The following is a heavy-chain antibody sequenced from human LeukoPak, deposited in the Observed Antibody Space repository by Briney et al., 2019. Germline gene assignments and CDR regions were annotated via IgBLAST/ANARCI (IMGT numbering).Heavy chain of an antibody. V-gene: IGHV3-33*01. CDR3: ARGSLSRYYYGMDV. J-gene: IGHJ6*02. D-gene: IGHD2-15*01. CDR2: IWYDGSNK. CDR1: GFTFSSYG. Sequence: GGSLRLSCAASGFTFSSYGMHWVRQAPGKGLEWVAVIWYDGSNKYYADSVKGRFTISRDNSKNTLYLQMNSLRAEDTAVYYCARGSLSRYYYGMDVWGQGTTVTVSS.